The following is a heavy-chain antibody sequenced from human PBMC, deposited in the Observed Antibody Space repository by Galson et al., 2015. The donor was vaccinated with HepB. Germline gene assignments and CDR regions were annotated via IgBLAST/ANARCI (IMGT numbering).Heavy chain of an antibody. CDR1: GFTFSSYS. Sequence: SLRLSCAASGFTFSSYSMNWVRQAPGKGLEWVSYISSSSSTIYYADSVKGRFTISRDNAKNSLYLQMNSLRAEDTAVYYCARTGNSGSYYGHDYWGQGTLVTVSS. CDR3: ARTGNSGSYYGHDY. V-gene: IGHV3-48*01. J-gene: IGHJ4*02. CDR2: ISSSSSTI. D-gene: IGHD1-26*01.